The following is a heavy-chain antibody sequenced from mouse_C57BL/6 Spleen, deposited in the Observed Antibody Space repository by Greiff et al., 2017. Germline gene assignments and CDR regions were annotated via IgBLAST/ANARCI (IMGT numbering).Heavy chain of an antibody. V-gene: IGHV1-50*01. CDR3: ARRGGSSYVGYFDV. CDR2: IDPSDSYT. CDR1: GYTFTSYW. J-gene: IGHJ1*03. D-gene: IGHD1-1*01. Sequence: QVQLQQPGAELVKPGASVKLSCKASGYTFTSYWMQWVKQRPGQGLEWIGEIDPSDSYTNYNQKFKGKATLTVDTSSSTAYMQLSSLTSEDSAVYYCARRGGSSYVGYFDVWGTGTTVTVSS.